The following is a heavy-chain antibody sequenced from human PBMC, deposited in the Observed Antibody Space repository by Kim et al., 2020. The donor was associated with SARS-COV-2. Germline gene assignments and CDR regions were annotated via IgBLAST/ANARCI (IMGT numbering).Heavy chain of an antibody. Sequence: SETLSLTCSVSGGSIRSGGKFWTWIRQHPAKGLEWIGYISYSGNSHYSPSLRSRVSISLQTSENQFSLELTSVTAAVTAVYYCATGQPLDSWGQGILVTVSS. D-gene: IGHD2-2*01. CDR3: ATGQPLDS. J-gene: IGHJ4*02. V-gene: IGHV4-31*03. CDR1: GGSIRSGGKF. CDR2: ISYSGNS.